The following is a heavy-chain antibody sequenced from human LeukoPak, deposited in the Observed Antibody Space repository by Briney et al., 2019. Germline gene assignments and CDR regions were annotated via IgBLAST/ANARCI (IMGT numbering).Heavy chain of an antibody. CDR2: ISSSSSYI. Sequence: GGSLRLSCAASGFTFSSYSMNWVRQAPGKGLEWVSSISSSSSYIYYADSVKGRFTISRDNAKNSLYLQMNSLRAEDTAVYYCARDQQKGYYDSSGSVLSGWGQGTLVTVSS. CDR3: ARDQQKGYYDSSGSVLSG. J-gene: IGHJ4*02. V-gene: IGHV3-21*04. D-gene: IGHD3-22*01. CDR1: GFTFSSYS.